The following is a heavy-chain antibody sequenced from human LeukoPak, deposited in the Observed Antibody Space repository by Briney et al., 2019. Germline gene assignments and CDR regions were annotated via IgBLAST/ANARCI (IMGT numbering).Heavy chain of an antibody. D-gene: IGHD6-19*01. J-gene: IGHJ2*01. Sequence: GASVKVSCKASGCTFTGHYMHWVRQAPGQGPEWMAWINPNSGDTNYAQKFQGRVTLTRDASIGTAYMEMNRLTYDDTAIYYCARDIYTSGWRYFDLWGHGTLVTVSS. CDR3: ARDIYTSGWRYFDL. V-gene: IGHV1-2*02. CDR2: INPNSGDT. CDR1: GCTFTGHY.